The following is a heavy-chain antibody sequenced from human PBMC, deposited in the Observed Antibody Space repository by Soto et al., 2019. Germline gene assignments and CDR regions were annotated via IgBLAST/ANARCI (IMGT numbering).Heavy chain of an antibody. CDR1: GFTFSHYV. V-gene: IGHV3-23*01. Sequence: EVQLLESGGGLVRTGESLRLSCAASGFTFSHYVLSWVRQAPGRGLEWVSSISGSGSSVYLADSVRGRFTMSRDLSRNTVSLQMNRLRGEDTAIYYCAKVRASYLSASYFYYGLDVWGQGTTVTVSS. J-gene: IGHJ6*02. CDR3: AKVRASYLSASYFYYGLDV. D-gene: IGHD3-10*01. CDR2: ISGSGSSV.